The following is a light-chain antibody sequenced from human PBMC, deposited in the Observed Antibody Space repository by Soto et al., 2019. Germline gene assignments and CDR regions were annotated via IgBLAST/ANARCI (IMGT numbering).Light chain of an antibody. J-gene: IGKJ1*01. CDR2: GAS. CDR1: PSVSRSN. Sequence: IVSTQTPGTRYLSLGERGTLSCGASPSVSRSNLALYQQKPGQAPRLVIYGASSRATGIPDIFSGSGSGTDFTLTISRLEPEDFAVYSCQQYVGFCQGTKVDIK. V-gene: IGKV3-20*01. CDR3: QQYVG.